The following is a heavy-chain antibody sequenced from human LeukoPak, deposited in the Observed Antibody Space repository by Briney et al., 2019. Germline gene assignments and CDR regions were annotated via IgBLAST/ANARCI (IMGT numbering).Heavy chain of an antibody. CDR3: ARGQPADDY. CDR1: GGSFSGYY. J-gene: IGHJ4*02. D-gene: IGHD2-2*01. CDR2: INHSGST. Sequence: SETLSLTCAVYGGSFSGYYWSWIRQPPGKGLEWIGEINHSGSTNYNPSLKSRVTMSVDTSKSQFSLKLSSVTAADTADYYCARGQPADDYWGQGTLVTVSS. V-gene: IGHV4-34*01.